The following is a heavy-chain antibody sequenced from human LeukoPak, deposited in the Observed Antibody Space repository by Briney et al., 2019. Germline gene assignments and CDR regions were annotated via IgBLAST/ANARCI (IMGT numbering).Heavy chain of an antibody. V-gene: IGHV4-59*01. Sequence: SETLSLTCTVSGGSISSYCWNWIRQPPGKGLEWIGYIYYSGSTNYNPSLKSRVTISVDTSKNQFSLKLSSVTAADTAVYYCATFSSSSTWYHFDYWGQGTLVTVSS. CDR2: IYYSGST. D-gene: IGHD6-6*01. J-gene: IGHJ4*02. CDR1: GGSISSYC. CDR3: ATFSSSSTWYHFDY.